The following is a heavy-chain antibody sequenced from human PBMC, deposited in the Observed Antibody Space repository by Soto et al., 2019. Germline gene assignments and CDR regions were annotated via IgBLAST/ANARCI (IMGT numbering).Heavy chain of an antibody. CDR2: IYHSGST. D-gene: IGHD3-9*01. J-gene: IGHJ5*02. V-gene: IGHV4-30-2*01. Sequence: SETLSLTCALSGGSISSGGYSWSWIRQPPGKGLEWIGYIYHSGSTYYNPSLKSRVTISVDTSKNQFSLRVTSVTAADTAVYYCARSYYDTTGFAVDPWGQGTLVTVSS. CDR3: ARSYYDTTGFAVDP. CDR1: GGSISSGGYS.